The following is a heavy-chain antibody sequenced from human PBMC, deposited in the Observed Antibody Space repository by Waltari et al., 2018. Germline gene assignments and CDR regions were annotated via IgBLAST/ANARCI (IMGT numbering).Heavy chain of an antibody. CDR3: AGDYGGNSRLLLYFDY. V-gene: IGHV3-23*03. D-gene: IGHD4-17*01. Sequence: EVQLLESGGGLVQPGGSLRLSCAASGFTFSSYAMSWVRQAPGKGLEGVSVIYSGGSTYYADSVKGRFTISGDNSKNTLYLQMNSLRAEDTAVYYCAGDYGGNSRLLLYFDYWGQGTLVTVSS. J-gene: IGHJ4*02. CDR1: GFTFSSYA. CDR2: IYSGGST.